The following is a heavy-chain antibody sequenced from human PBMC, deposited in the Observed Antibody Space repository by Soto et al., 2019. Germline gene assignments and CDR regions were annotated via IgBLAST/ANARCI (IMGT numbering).Heavy chain of an antibody. D-gene: IGHD3-22*01. CDR1: GGSISSYY. CDR3: ARRQEDYDSSGYYWDDAFDI. V-gene: IGHV4-4*07. CDR2: IYTSGST. Sequence: ETLSLTCTVSGGSISSYYWSWIRQPAGKGLEWIGRIYTSGSTNYNPSLKSRVTMSVDTSKNQFSLKLSSVTAADTAVYYCARRQEDYDSSGYYWDDAFDIWGQGTMVTVSS. J-gene: IGHJ3*02.